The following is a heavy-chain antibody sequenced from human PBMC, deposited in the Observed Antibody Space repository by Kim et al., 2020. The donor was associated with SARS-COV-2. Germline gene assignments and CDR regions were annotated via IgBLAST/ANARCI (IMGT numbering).Heavy chain of an antibody. J-gene: IGHJ6*03. CDR3: ARDPYSGPLNSLYFYYMAV. D-gene: IGHD5-12*01. CDR2: VSATNSHV. CDR1: GFNFNTYN. Sequence: GGSLRLSCAASGFNFNTYNMNWVRQAPGKRLEWVASVSATNSHVYYADSVSGRFTISRDNAKNSLYLQINSLRAEDTAIYYCARDPYSGPLNSLYFYYMAVWGQGTTVTVSS. V-gene: IGHV3-21*01.